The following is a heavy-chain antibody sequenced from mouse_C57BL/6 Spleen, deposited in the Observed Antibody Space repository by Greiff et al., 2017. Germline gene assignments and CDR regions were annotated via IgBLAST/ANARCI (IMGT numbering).Heavy chain of an antibody. CDR1: GYSFTGYY. J-gene: IGHJ3*01. V-gene: IGHV1-42*01. D-gene: IGHD1-1*01. CDR3: ARVVHPRGFAY. Sequence: VQLQQSGPELVKPGASVKISCKASGYSFTGYYMNWVKQSPEKSLEWIGEINPSTGGTTYNPKFKAKATLTVDKSSSTAYMQINMLTSDDSGVYYCARVVHPRGFAYWGQGTLVTVSA. CDR2: INPSTGGT.